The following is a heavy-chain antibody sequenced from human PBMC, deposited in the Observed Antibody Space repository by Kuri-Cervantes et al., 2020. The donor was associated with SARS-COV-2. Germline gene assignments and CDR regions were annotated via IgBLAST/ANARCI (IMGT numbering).Heavy chain of an antibody. V-gene: IGHV3-15*01. CDR2: IKSKTDGGTI. D-gene: IGHD3-3*01. CDR3: TTDLPRFWASPEDEDY. CDR1: GFTFSIAW. Sequence: GGSLRLSCAASGFTFSIAWMSWVRQAPGKGLEWVGRIKSKTDGGTIDYAAPVKGRFTISGDDSKNTLYLQMNSLKTEDTAVYYCTTDLPRFWASPEDEDYWGQGTLVTVSS. J-gene: IGHJ4*02.